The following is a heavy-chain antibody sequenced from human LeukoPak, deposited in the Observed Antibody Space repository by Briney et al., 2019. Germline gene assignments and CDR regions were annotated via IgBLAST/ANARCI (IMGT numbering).Heavy chain of an antibody. V-gene: IGHV4-59*01. J-gene: IGHJ4*02. CDR2: IYYSGST. Sequence: SETLSLTCTVSGGSISSYYWSWIRQPPGKGLEWIGYIYYSGSTNYNPSLKSRVTISVDTSKNQFSLKLSSVTAADTAVYYCARGDYYDSSGYYPKHYYFDYWGQGTLVTVSS. CDR3: ARGDYYDSSGYYPKHYYFDY. CDR1: GGSISSYY. D-gene: IGHD3-22*01.